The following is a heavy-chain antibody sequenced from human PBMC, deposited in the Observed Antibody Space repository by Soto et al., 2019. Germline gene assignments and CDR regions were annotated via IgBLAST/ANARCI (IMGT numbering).Heavy chain of an antibody. D-gene: IGHD4-4*01. CDR3: AKRRALSNNLFFAR. CDR1: GFSINSGGVG. CDR2: VYWSGDE. Sequence: QITLKESGPTLVNPTETLTLICTLSGFSINSGGVGVGWIRQSPGKAPEWLALVYWSGDEWYNPSLRYRLSVTKDTSKNQVVLTMTHMDPVDAGTYYCAKRRALSNNLFFARWGQGALVTVSS. J-gene: IGHJ4*02. V-gene: IGHV2-5*01.